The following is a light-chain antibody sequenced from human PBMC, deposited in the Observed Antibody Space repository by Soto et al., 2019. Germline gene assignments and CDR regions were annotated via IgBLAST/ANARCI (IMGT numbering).Light chain of an antibody. CDR1: SSNIGSNI. CDR2: TNN. V-gene: IGLV1-44*01. Sequence: QSVLTQPPSASGTPGQRVTISCSGSSSNIGSNIVNRYQQLPGTAPKILIYTNNHRPSGVPDRFSDSKSGTSASLAISGLQSEDEADYYCAAWDGSLQTWVFGGGTKVTVL. J-gene: IGLJ3*02. CDR3: AAWDGSLQTWV.